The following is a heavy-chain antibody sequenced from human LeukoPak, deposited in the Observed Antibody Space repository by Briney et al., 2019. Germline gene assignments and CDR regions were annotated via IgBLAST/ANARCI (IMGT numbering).Heavy chain of an antibody. D-gene: IGHD2-15*01. CDR1: GYSFTSYW. V-gene: IGHV5-51*01. Sequence: GESLQISCKGSGYSFTSYWIGWVRQMPGKGLEWMGIIYPGDSDTRYSPSFQGQVTISADKSISTAYLQWSSLKASDTAMYYCARVAAQDCSGGSCYHYGMDVWGKGTTVTVSS. CDR3: ARVAAQDCSGGSCYHYGMDV. J-gene: IGHJ6*04. CDR2: IYPGDSDT.